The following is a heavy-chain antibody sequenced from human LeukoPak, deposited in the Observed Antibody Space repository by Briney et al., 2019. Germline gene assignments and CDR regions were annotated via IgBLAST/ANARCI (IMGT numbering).Heavy chain of an antibody. CDR2: IYYSGST. V-gene: IGHV4-59*01. J-gene: IGHJ5*02. Sequence: SETLSLTCTVSGGSISSYYWSWIRQPPGKGLEWIGYIYYSGSTNYNPSLKSRVTISVDTSKNQFSLKLSSVTAVDTAVYCCARSTSHLVLRGWFDPWGQGTLVTVSS. D-gene: IGHD3-3*01. CDR3: ARSTSHLVLRGWFDP. CDR1: GGSISSYY.